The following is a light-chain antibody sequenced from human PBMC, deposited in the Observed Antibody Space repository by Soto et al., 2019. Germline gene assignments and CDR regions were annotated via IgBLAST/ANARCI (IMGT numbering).Light chain of an antibody. J-gene: IGKJ3*01. CDR3: QQTYSTPY. CDR2: AAS. V-gene: IGKV1-39*01. CDR1: QTIRSY. Sequence: DIQMTQSPSALSASVGDRVTITCRASQTIRSYLNWYQLRPGKAPKLLIYAASSLQSGVPSRFSGSGSATEYTLTITGLQPEDLAPYYCQQTYSTPYFGPGTKVDIK.